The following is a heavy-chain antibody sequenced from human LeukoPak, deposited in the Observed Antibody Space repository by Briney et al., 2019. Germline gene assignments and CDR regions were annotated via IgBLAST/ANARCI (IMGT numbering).Heavy chain of an antibody. Sequence: SETLSLTCTVSGYSIRSGYYWGWIRQPPGKGLEWIGSIYHSGSTYYNPSLKSRVTISVDTSKNQFSLKLSSVTAADTAVYYCARDHGVTMIVVVGFDYWGQGTLVTVSS. CDR2: IYHSGST. V-gene: IGHV4-38-2*02. CDR1: GYSIRSGYY. CDR3: ARDHGVTMIVVVGFDY. D-gene: IGHD3-22*01. J-gene: IGHJ4*02.